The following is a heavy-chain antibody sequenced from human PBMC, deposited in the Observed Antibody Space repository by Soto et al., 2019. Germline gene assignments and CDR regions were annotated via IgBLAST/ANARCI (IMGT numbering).Heavy chain of an antibody. CDR1: GYSFTSYW. CDR3: ARIYYYDSYSFDY. J-gene: IGHJ4*02. D-gene: IGHD3-22*01. V-gene: IGHV5-10-1*01. Sequence: PGESLKTSCQGSGYSFTSYWISWVRQMPGKGLEWMGRIDPSDSYTNYSPSFQGHVTISADKSISTAYLQWSSLKASDTAMYYCARIYYYDSYSFDYWGQGTLVTVSS. CDR2: IDPSDSYT.